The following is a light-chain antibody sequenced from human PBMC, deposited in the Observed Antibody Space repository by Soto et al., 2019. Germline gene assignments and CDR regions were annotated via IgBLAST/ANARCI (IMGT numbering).Light chain of an antibody. CDR1: QSVSNY. V-gene: IGKV3D-15*01. CDR2: GAS. CDR3: QQYNNWPLS. Sequence: EIVLTQSPGTLSLSPGERATLSCSASQSVSNYLAWYQQKPGQAPRLLIYGASTRATGIPARFSGSGSGTEFTLTISSLQSEDFAVYYCQQYNNWPLSFGQGTKVDIK. J-gene: IGKJ1*01.